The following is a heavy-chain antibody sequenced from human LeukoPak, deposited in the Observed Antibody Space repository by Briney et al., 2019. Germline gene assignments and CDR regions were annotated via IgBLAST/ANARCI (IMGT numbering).Heavy chain of an antibody. CDR3: ARGTEGDY. D-gene: IGHD3/OR15-3a*01. CDR2: VKQDGSEK. V-gene: IGHV3-7*01. J-gene: IGHJ4*02. Sequence: PGGSLRLSCAASGFTFSSYWMSWVRQAPGKGLEWVANVKQDGSEKYYVHSVKGRFTISRDNSKNTLYLQMNSLRAEDTAVYYCARGTEGDYWGQGTLVTVSS. CDR1: GFTFSSYW.